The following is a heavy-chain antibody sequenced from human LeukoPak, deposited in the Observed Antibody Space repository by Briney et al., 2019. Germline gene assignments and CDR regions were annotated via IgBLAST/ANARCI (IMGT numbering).Heavy chain of an antibody. V-gene: IGHV3-23*01. J-gene: IGHJ4*02. Sequence: GGSLRLSCAASGFTFSNYAMSWVRQAPGKGLEWVSTISGSGGSTYYADSVKGRFTISRDNSKNTLYLQMNSLRAEDTAVYYCAKDTYGDYVSGPNYWGQGTLVTVSS. CDR2: ISGSGGST. CDR1: GFTFSNYA. CDR3: AKDTYGDYVSGPNY. D-gene: IGHD4-17*01.